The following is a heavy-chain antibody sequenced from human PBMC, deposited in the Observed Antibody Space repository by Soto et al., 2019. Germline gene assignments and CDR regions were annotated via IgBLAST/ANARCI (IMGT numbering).Heavy chain of an antibody. CDR2: IIPILGIA. V-gene: IGHV1-69*02. CDR1: GGTFSSYT. Sequence: QVQLVQSGAEVTKPGSSVKVSCKASGGTFSSYTISWVRQAPGQGLEWMGRIIPILGIANYAQKFQGRVTITADKSTSTAYMELSSLRSEDTAVYYCATRRTTVTTGDAFDIWGQGTMVTVSS. CDR3: ATRRTTVTTGDAFDI. D-gene: IGHD4-17*01. J-gene: IGHJ3*02.